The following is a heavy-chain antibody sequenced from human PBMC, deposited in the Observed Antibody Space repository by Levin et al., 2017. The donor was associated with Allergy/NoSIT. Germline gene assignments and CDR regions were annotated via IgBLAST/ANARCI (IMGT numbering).Heavy chain of an antibody. D-gene: IGHD4-17*01. V-gene: IGHV3-72*01. CDR2: TRNKANSYTT. Sequence: GESLKISCAASGFSFSDHYMDWVRQAPGKGLEWVGRTRNKANSYTTEYAASVKGRFTISRDDSTNSLYLQMNSLKTEDTAVYYCARADDYGDFPGYWGQGTLVTVSS. J-gene: IGHJ4*02. CDR3: ARADDYGDFPGY. CDR1: GFSFSDHY.